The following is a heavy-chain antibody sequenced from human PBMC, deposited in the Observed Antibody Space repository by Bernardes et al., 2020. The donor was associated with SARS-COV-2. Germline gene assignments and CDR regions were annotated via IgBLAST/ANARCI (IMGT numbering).Heavy chain of an antibody. CDR3: ARVSVEGFMRWVAPDY. Sequence: ASVKVSCRASGYGFSSYGITWVRQAPGHGLEWMGWISVSNGYTSYAQKFQDRFTMTTDRATSTAYMEVRRLRSDDTAVYYCARVSVEGFMRWVAPDYWGQGTLVTVSS. J-gene: IGHJ4*02. D-gene: IGHD3-16*01. V-gene: IGHV1-18*04. CDR1: GYGFSSYG. CDR2: ISVSNGYT.